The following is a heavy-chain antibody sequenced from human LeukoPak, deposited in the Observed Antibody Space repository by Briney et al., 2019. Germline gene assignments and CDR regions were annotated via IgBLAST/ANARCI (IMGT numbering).Heavy chain of an antibody. CDR3: ARNPAHCSGGSCYWGFDY. CDR2: IIPIFGTA. V-gene: IGHV1-69*13. J-gene: IGHJ4*02. CDR1: GYTFTSYD. Sequence: SVKVSCKASGYTFTSYDINWVRQATGQGLEWMGGIIPIFGTANYAQKFQGRVTITADESTSTAYMELSSLRSEDTAVYYCARNPAHCSGGSCYWGFDYCGQGTLVTVSS. D-gene: IGHD2-15*01.